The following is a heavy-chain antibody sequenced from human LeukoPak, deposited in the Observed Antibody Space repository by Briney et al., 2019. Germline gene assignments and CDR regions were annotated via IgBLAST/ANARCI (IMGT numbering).Heavy chain of an antibody. Sequence: GGSLRLSCAASGFTFSSYSMNWVRQAPGKGLEWVSFISTSSSYIYYADSVKGRFTVSRDNAKNSLYLQMNSLRAEDTAVYHCARDLRPYSGYDNLAFDIWGQGTMVTVS. CDR2: ISTSSSYI. J-gene: IGHJ3*02. CDR3: ARDLRPYSGYDNLAFDI. CDR1: GFTFSSYS. V-gene: IGHV3-21*01. D-gene: IGHD5-12*01.